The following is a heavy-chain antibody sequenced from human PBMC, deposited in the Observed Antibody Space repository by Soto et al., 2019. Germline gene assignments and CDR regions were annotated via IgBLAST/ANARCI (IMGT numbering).Heavy chain of an antibody. CDR3: ARGGQQLNFYYYYYGMDV. CDR2: ISAYNGNT. V-gene: IGHV1-18*01. D-gene: IGHD6-13*01. J-gene: IGHJ6*02. CDR1: GYTFTGYG. Sequence: ASVKVSCKASGYTFTGYGISWVRQAPGQGLEWMGWISAYNGNTNYAQKLQGRVTMTTDTSTSTAYMELRSLRSDDTAVYYCARGGQQLNFYYYYYGMDVWGQGTTVTVSS.